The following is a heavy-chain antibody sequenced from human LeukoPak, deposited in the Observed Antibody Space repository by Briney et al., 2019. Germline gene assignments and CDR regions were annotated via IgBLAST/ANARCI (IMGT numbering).Heavy chain of an antibody. CDR3: ARDSYDILTGYPYGMDV. J-gene: IGHJ6*02. V-gene: IGHV1-69*04. CDR2: IIPILGIA. D-gene: IGHD3-9*01. Sequence: ASVKVSCKASGGTFSSYAISWVRQAPGQGLEWMGRIIPILGIANYAQKFQGRVTITADKSTSTAYMELSSLRSEDTAVYYCARDSYDILTGYPYGMDVWGQGTTVTVSS. CDR1: GGTFSSYA.